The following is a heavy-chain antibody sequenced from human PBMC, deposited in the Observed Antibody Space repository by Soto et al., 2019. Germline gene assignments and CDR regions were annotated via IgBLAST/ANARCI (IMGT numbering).Heavy chain of an antibody. Sequence: ASVKVSCKASGYTFTSYAMNWVRQAPGQGLEWMGWINTNTGNPTYAQGFTGRFVFSLDTSVSTAYLQICSLKAEDTAVYYCARSRLVKAVAGTNWFDPWGHGTLVTVSS. CDR3: ARSRLVKAVAGTNWFDP. CDR1: GYTFTSYA. CDR2: INTNTGNP. D-gene: IGHD6-19*01. V-gene: IGHV7-4-1*01. J-gene: IGHJ5*02.